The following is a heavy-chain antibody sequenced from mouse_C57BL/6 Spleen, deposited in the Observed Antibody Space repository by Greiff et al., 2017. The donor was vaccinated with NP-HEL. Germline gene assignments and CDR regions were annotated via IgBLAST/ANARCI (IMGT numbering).Heavy chain of an antibody. CDR3: ARFTTVVATDY. J-gene: IGHJ2*01. Sequence: QVQLQQPGAELVKPGASVKISCKASGYAFSSYWMNWVKQRPGKGLEWIGQIYPGDGDTNYNGKFKGKATLTADKSSSTAYMQLSSLTSEDSAVYFCARFTTVVATDYWGQGTTLTVSS. V-gene: IGHV1-80*01. CDR1: GYAFSSYW. CDR2: IYPGDGDT. D-gene: IGHD1-1*01.